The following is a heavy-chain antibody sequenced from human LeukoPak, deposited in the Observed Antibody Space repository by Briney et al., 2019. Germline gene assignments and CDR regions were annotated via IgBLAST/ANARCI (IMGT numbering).Heavy chain of an antibody. V-gene: IGHV4-4*02. CDR3: ARDLRINKGRGVMISVAFDI. Sequence: SGTLSLTCTVSGGSISTTNWWTWVRQSPGKGLEWIGEIYHSGSTNYSPALNSRVTISVDKANNQFSLKLSSVTAADTAVYYCARDLRINKGRGVMISVAFDIWGQGTMVTVSS. D-gene: IGHD3-10*01. CDR1: GGSISTTNW. J-gene: IGHJ3*02. CDR2: IYHSGST.